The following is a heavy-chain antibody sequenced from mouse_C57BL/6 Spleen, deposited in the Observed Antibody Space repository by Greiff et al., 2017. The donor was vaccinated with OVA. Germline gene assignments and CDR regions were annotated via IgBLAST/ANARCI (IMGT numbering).Heavy chain of an antibody. CDR1: GYTFTSYW. D-gene: IGHD3-1*01. V-gene: IGHV1-52*01. Sequence: VQLQQPGAELVRPGSSVKLSCKASGYTFTSYWMHWVKQRPIQGLEWIGNIDPSDSETHYNQKFKDKATLTVDKSSSTAYMQLSSLTSEDSAVYDCARGSRDAMDYWGQGTSVTVSS. CDR2: IDPSDSET. J-gene: IGHJ4*01. CDR3: ARGSRDAMDY.